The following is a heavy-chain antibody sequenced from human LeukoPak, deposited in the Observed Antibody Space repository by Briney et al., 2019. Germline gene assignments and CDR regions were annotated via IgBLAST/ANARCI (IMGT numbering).Heavy chain of an antibody. D-gene: IGHD6-13*01. CDR2: TSGSGDST. J-gene: IGHJ4*02. V-gene: IGHV3-23*01. CDR1: GFTFSSYA. Sequence: GGSLRLSCAASGFTFSSYAMSWVRQAPGKGLEWVSATSGSGDSTYYGDSVKGRFTISRDNSKNTLYLQMNSLRAEDTAVYYCAKTRPLDSSSWSHGDYWGQGTLVTVSS. CDR3: AKTRPLDSSSWSHGDY.